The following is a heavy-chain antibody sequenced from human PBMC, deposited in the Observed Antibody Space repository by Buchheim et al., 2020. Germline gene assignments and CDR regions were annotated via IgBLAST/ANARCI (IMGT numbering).Heavy chain of an antibody. J-gene: IGHJ4*02. D-gene: IGHD5-12*01. CDR2: IYYSGTT. CDR1: GGSISSSSYY. CDR3: ARTVGLPGDFDY. Sequence: QLQLQESGPGLVKPSETLSLTCTVSGGSISSSSYYWGWIRQPPGKGLEWIGSIYYSGTTYYNPSLKSRVTISLDTSKTQFSLKLTSVTAADTSVYYCARTVGLPGDFDYWGQGTL. V-gene: IGHV4-39*07.